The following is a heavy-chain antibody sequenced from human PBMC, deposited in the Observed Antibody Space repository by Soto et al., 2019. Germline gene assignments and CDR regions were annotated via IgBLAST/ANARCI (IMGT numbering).Heavy chain of an antibody. CDR2: IVVGSGNT. Sequence: SVKGSCKASGFIFPISAVQWGRQARGQSPEWIGWIVVGSGNTNYAQKFQERVTITRDRSTSTAYMQLRSLRSDDAAVYYCARDQNSDFWSGYHYDYGMNVWGQGTTVTVSS. J-gene: IGHJ6*02. V-gene: IGHV1-58*01. CDR3: ARDQNSDFWSGYHYDYGMNV. CDR1: GFIFPISA. D-gene: IGHD3-3*01.